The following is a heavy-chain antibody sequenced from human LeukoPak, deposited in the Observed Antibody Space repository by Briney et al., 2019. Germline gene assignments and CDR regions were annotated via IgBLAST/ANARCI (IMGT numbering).Heavy chain of an antibody. Sequence: GASVKVSCKASGGTFSSYAISWVRQAPGQGLEWMGGIIPIFGTANYAQKFQGRVTITTDESTSTAYMELNSLRSEDTAVYYCARENGPDAFDIWGQGTMVTVSS. CDR2: IIPIFGTA. CDR3: ARENGPDAFDI. J-gene: IGHJ3*02. CDR1: GGTFSSYA. V-gene: IGHV1-69*05.